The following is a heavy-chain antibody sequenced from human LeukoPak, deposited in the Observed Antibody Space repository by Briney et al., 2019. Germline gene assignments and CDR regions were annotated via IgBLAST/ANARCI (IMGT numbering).Heavy chain of an antibody. Sequence: SETLSLTCTVSGGSISSSPYYWTWIRQPPGKGLEWIGNIYSSGSTYYNPSLKSRVTISVDTSKNQFSLKLSSVTAADTAVYYCATYSSGWYYLDYWGQGTLVTVSS. V-gene: IGHV4-39*01. CDR3: ATYSSGWYYLDY. J-gene: IGHJ4*02. CDR1: GGSISSSPYY. CDR2: IYSSGST. D-gene: IGHD6-19*01.